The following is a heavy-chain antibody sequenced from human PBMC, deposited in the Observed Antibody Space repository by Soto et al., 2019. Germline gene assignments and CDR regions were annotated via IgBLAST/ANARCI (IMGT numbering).Heavy chain of an antibody. Sequence: QVRLVQSGAEVQKPGASLKLSCEASGYTFANYYVHWVRQAPGQGLEWMGKINPTDGTTTYAEKFGGRVTVTWDGSGKSVYMEMRSLSGDDTAVYYCSRQTVELSLGGFDPWGQGTLVTVSS. V-gene: IGHV1-46*01. D-gene: IGHD3-16*01. J-gene: IGHJ5*02. CDR2: INPTDGTT. CDR3: SRQTVELSLGGFDP. CDR1: GYTFANYY.